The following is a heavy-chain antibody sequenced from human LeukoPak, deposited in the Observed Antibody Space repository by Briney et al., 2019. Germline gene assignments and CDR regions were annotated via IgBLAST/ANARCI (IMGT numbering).Heavy chain of an antibody. V-gene: IGHV3-48*04. CDR2: ISSSSSTV. Sequence: GGSLRLSCAASGFTFNSYSMNWVRQAPGKGLEWISYISSSSSTVYYADSVRGRFTISRDNAKNSLYLQMNTLRAEDTAVYYCARDRGPYYYDSSGSYYFDYWGQGTLVTVSS. CDR3: ARDRGPYYYDSSGSYYFDY. CDR1: GFTFNSYS. D-gene: IGHD3-22*01. J-gene: IGHJ4*02.